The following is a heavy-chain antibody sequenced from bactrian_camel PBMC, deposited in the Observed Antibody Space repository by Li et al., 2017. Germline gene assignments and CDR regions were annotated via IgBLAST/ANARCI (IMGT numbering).Heavy chain of an antibody. D-gene: IGHD2*01. CDR1: ESTYRSGC. Sequence: HVQLVESGGGSVEAGGSLRLSCVASESTYRSGCMGWCREAPGQAREGIASIDHDGSTTYADSVKGRFTISKDTAKNTLYLQMNSLKPEDTAMYYCASSYYACAGLSPPRPQRFGDWGQGTQVTVS. CDR3: ASSYYACAGLSPPRPQRFGD. J-gene: IGHJ4*01. CDR2: IDHDGST. V-gene: IGHV3S9*01.